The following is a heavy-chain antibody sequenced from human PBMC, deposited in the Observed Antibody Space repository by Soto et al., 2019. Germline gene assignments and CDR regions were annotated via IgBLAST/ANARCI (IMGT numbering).Heavy chain of an antibody. J-gene: IGHJ6*01. CDR3: AREAAAGEPSAGYYYYGMDG. Sequence: GASVKVSCKASGYTFTDYYMHWVRQATGQGLEWTGWINPNSGGTNYAQKFQGRVTMTRDTSISTAYMELSRLRLDATAVYYCAREAAAGEPSAGYYYYGMDGWERGTRFTVSS. V-gene: IGHV1-2*02. CDR2: INPNSGGT. D-gene: IGHD3-16*01. CDR1: GYTFTDYY.